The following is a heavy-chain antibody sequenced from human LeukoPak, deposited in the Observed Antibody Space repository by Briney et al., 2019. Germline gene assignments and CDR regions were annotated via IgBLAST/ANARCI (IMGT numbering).Heavy chain of an antibody. CDR1: GFTFSNAW. D-gene: IGHD5-18*01. Sequence: PGGSLRLSRAASGFTFSNAWMSWVRQAPGKGLEWVGRIKSKTDGGTTDYAAPVKGRFTISRDDSKNTLYLQMNSLKTEDTAVYYCTTVWYSYGREDYFDYWGQGTLVTVSS. CDR2: IKSKTDGGTT. J-gene: IGHJ4*02. CDR3: TTVWYSYGREDYFDY. V-gene: IGHV3-15*01.